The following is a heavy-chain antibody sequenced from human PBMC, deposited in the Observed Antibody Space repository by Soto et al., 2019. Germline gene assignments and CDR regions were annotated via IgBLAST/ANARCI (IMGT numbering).Heavy chain of an antibody. D-gene: IGHD3-3*01. J-gene: IGHJ4*02. V-gene: IGHV4-59*01. Sequence: SETLSLTCTVSGGSISSYYWSWIRQPSGKGLEWIGYIYYSGSTNYNPSLKSRVTISVDTSKNQFSLKLSSVTAADTAVYYCASGFYDFWSGYPNQFDYWGQGTLVTVSS. CDR3: ASGFYDFWSGYPNQFDY. CDR2: IYYSGST. CDR1: GGSISSYY.